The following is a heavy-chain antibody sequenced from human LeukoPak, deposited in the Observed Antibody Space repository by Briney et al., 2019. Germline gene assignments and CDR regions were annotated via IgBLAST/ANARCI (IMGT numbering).Heavy chain of an antibody. J-gene: IGHJ5*02. CDR2: IYYSGST. V-gene: IGHV4-31*03. D-gene: IGHD4-4*01. Sequence: PSQTLSLTCTVSGGSISSGGYYWSWTRQHPGKGLEWIGYIYYSGSTYYNPSLKSRVTISVDTSKNQFSLKLSSVTAADTAVYYCARGTYSTPSWFDPWGQGTLVTVSS. CDR3: ARGTYSTPSWFDP. CDR1: GGSISSGGYY.